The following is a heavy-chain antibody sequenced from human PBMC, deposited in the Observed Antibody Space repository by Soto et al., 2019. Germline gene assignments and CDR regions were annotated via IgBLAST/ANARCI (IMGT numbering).Heavy chain of an antibody. J-gene: IGHJ4*02. V-gene: IGHV2-5*02. Sequence: SGPTLVNPTQTLTLTCTLSGFSLSTSGVGVGWIRQPPGKALEWLAIVYWDDDKHYSPSLKNRLAITKDTSKNQVALTMTNMDPVDTATYYCARFLWSDTSLYYFDYWGQGTLVTV. CDR1: GFSLSTSGVG. CDR3: ARFLWSDTSLYYFDY. D-gene: IGHD3-3*01. CDR2: VYWDDDK.